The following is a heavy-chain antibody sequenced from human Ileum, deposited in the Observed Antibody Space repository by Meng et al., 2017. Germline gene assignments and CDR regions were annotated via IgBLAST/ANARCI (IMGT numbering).Heavy chain of an antibody. Sequence: QVHLPESGPALVRPSETLSLTCNVSVGSVSSASYYWSWIRQPPGKGLEWIGLIHYSGSRNYNPSLKSRVTMSVDTSKNQVSLRLTSVTAADTAVYYCARFYGSGTFEVHDYWGQGTLVTVSS. D-gene: IGHD3-10*01. CDR1: VGSVSSASYY. J-gene: IGHJ4*02. CDR2: IHYSGSR. CDR3: ARFYGSGTFEVHDY. V-gene: IGHV4-61*01.